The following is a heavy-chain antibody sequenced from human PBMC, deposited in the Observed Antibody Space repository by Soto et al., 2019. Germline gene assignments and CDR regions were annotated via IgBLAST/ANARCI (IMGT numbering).Heavy chain of an antibody. Sequence: GASVKGSCKASGYTFTSYDINWVRQATGQGLEWMGWMNPDSGNTNYAQKFQGRVTMTTNTSMSTAYMQLSSLRSDDTAVYYCARSKYTTTWSGGLDYWGQGTLVTVSS. V-gene: IGHV1-8*01. CDR3: ARSKYTTTWSGGLDY. J-gene: IGHJ4*02. CDR2: MNPDSGNT. D-gene: IGHD6-13*01. CDR1: GYTFTSYD.